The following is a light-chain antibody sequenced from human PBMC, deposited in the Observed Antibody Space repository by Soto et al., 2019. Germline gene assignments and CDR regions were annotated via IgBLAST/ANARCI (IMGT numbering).Light chain of an antibody. V-gene: IGKV3-11*01. CDR2: DAS. CDR3: QQRSNWLLT. J-gene: IGKJ5*01. Sequence: EIVLTQSPATLSLSPGERATLSCRASQSVRSYLAWYQQKPGQAPRLLIYDASNRATGIPARFSGSGSGTDFTLTISSLEAEDFAVYYCQQRSNWLLTFGQGTRLEIK. CDR1: QSVRSY.